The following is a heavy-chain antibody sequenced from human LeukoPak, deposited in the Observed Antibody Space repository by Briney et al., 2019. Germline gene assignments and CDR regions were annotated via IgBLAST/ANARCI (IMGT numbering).Heavy chain of an antibody. Sequence: ASETLSLTCAVYGGSFSGYYWSWIRQPPGKGLEWIGEINHSGSTNYNPSLKSRVTISVDTSKNQFSLKLSSVTAADTAVYYCARGGRAGYGDDVSSLGYWGQGTLVTVSS. CDR2: INHSGST. CDR1: GGSFSGYY. V-gene: IGHV4-34*01. CDR3: ARGGRAGYGDDVSSLGY. J-gene: IGHJ4*02. D-gene: IGHD4-17*01.